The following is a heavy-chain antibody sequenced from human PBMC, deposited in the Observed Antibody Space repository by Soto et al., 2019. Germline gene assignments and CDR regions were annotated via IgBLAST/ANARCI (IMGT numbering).Heavy chain of an antibody. J-gene: IGHJ2*01. CDR1: GFTFSSYA. CDR2: ISSNGGST. D-gene: IGHD3-16*01. CDR3: SRGAISEIALNRADWYFDL. Sequence: PGGSLRLSCAASGFTFSSYAMHWVRQAPGKGLEYVSAISSNGGSTYYADSVKGRFTISRDNSKNTLYLQMGSLRAEEMAVYYCSRGAISEIALNRADWYFDLWGRGTLVTVSS. V-gene: IGHV3-64*02.